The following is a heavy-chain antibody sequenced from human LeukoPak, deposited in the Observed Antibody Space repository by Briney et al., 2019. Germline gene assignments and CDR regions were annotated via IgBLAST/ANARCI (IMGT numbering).Heavy chain of an antibody. D-gene: IGHD2-2*01. Sequence: PGGSLRLSCAASGFTFSSYAMSWVRQAPGKGPEWVSAISGSGGSTYYADSVKGRFTISRDNAKNSLYLQMNSLKTEDTAVYYCTTDLGYCSSTSCPFDYWGQGTLVTVSS. CDR3: TTDLGYCSSTSCPFDY. V-gene: IGHV3-23*01. CDR2: ISGSGGST. CDR1: GFTFSSYA. J-gene: IGHJ4*02.